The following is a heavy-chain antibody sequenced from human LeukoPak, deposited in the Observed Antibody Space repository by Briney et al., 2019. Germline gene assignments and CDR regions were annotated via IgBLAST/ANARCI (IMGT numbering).Heavy chain of an antibody. V-gene: IGHV4-39*01. CDR3: ARFVWGSYRYGHY. Sequence: SETLSLTCTVSGDSISSGSYYWGWIRQPPGKGLEWIGSIYYSGSTYYNPSLRDRVTISVDTSNNQFSLELSSVTAADTAVYYCARFVWGSYRYGHYWGQGTLVTVSS. J-gene: IGHJ4*02. CDR1: GDSISSGSYY. CDR2: IYYSGST. D-gene: IGHD3-16*02.